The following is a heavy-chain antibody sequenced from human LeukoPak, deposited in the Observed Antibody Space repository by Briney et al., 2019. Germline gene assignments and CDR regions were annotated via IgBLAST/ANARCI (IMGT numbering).Heavy chain of an antibody. CDR3: AKVPLYSSGWFYFGY. CDR1: GFTFSSYA. V-gene: IGHV3-23*01. Sequence: GGSLRLSCAASGFTFSSYAMSWVRQAPGKGLEWVSGISGSGGSTYYADSVKGRFTISRDNSKSTLYLQMNSLRAEDTAVYYCAKVPLYSSGWFYFGYWGQGTLVTVSS. CDR2: ISGSGGST. J-gene: IGHJ4*02. D-gene: IGHD6-19*01.